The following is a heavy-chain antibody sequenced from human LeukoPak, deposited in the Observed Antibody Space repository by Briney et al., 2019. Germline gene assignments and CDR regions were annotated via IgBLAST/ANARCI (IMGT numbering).Heavy chain of an antibody. CDR2: ITWNSAGI. CDR3: AKDRLSCFDAFDI. Sequence: GRSLRLSCAASGFTSDDYAMQWVRQAPGKGLEWGSGITWNSAGIDYADSVKGRFTISRDNAKNSLYLQMNSLRAEDMALYYCAKDRLSCFDAFDIWGQGTMVTVSS. D-gene: IGHD2-2*01. J-gene: IGHJ3*02. CDR1: GFTSDDYA. V-gene: IGHV3-9*02.